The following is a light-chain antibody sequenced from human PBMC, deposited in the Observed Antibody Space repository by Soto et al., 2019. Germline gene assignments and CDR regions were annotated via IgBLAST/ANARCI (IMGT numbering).Light chain of an antibody. CDR2: GAS. Sequence: EMVMTQSPATLSVSPGERATLSRRASQSVSSNLAWYQQKPGQAPRLLIYGASTRATGIPARFSGSGSGTEFTLTISSLQSEDFAVYYCQQYNNWPLFTFGPGTKVDIK. CDR1: QSVSSN. V-gene: IGKV3-15*01. J-gene: IGKJ3*01. CDR3: QQYNNWPLFT.